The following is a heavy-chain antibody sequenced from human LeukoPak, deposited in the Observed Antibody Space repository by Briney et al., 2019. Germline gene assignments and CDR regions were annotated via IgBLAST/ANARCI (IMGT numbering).Heavy chain of an antibody. Sequence: PGGSLRLSCAASGFIFSSYWMSWVRQVPGKGLEWVANIKEDGSEKYYVDSVKGRFTISRDNSKNSLYLQTNSLRAEDTAVYYCARRALRYCSSTSGPAQYYGVDVWGKGTTVTVSS. V-gene: IGHV3-7*03. CDR3: ARRALRYCSSTSGPAQYYGVDV. CDR2: IKEDGSEK. D-gene: IGHD2-2*01. CDR1: GFIFSSYW. J-gene: IGHJ6*04.